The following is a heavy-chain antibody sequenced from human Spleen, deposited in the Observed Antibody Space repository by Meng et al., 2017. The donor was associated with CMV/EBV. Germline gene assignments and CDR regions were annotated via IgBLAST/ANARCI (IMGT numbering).Heavy chain of an antibody. CDR2: IIPILGIA. D-gene: IGHD3-3*01. Sequence: SVKVSCKASGGTFSSYAISWVRQAPGQGLEWMGGIIPILGIANYAQKFQGRVTITADKSTSTAYMELSSLRSEDTAVYYCARESSHHYDFWSGSNWFDPWGQGTLVTVSS. V-gene: IGHV1-69*10. J-gene: IGHJ5*02. CDR3: ARESSHHYDFWSGSNWFDP. CDR1: GGTFSSYA.